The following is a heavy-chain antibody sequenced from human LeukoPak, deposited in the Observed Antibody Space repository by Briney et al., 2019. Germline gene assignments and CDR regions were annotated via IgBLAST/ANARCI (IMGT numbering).Heavy chain of an antibody. V-gene: IGHV4-61*05. CDR3: ARYKGIVGATTNTWFDP. J-gene: IGHJ5*02. Sequence: SETLSLTCTVSGGSISSSSYYWGWIRQPPGKGLEWIGYIYYSGSTNYNPSLKSRVTISLDTSKNQFSLKLSSLSAADTAVYYCARYKGIVGATTNTWFDPWGQGTLVTVSS. CDR1: GGSISSSSYY. CDR2: IYYSGST. D-gene: IGHD1-26*01.